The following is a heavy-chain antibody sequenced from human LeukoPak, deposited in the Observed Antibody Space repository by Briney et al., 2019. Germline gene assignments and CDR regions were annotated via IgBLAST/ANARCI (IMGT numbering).Heavy chain of an antibody. CDR1: GYTFTGYY. Sequence: ASVKVSCKASGYTFTGYYMHWVRQAPGQGLEWMGWINPNSGGTNYAQKFQARVTITADKSTSSAYMELSSLRSEDTAVYYCATRAADVPTRPAYYYYYMDVWGKGTTVTVSS. V-gene: IGHV1-2*02. CDR3: ATRAADVPTRPAYYYYYMDV. D-gene: IGHD6-6*01. CDR2: INPNSGGT. J-gene: IGHJ6*03.